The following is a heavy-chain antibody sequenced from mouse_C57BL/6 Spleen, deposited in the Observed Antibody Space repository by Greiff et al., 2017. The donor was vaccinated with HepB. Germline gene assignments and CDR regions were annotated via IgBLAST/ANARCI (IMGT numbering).Heavy chain of an antibody. V-gene: IGHV1-75*01. CDR3: ARAKSTAPFYAMDY. J-gene: IGHJ4*01. CDR2: IFPGSGST. D-gene: IGHD1-2*01. Sequence: QVQLQQSGPELVKPGASVKISCKASGYTFTDYYINWVKQRPGQGLEWIGWIFPGSGSTYYNEKFKGKATLTVDKSSSTAYMLLSSLTSEDSAVYCSARAKSTAPFYAMDYWGQGTSVTVSS. CDR1: GYTFTDYY.